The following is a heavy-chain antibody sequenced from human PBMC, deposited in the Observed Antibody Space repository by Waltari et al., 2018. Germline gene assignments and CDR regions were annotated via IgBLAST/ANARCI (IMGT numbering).Heavy chain of an antibody. CDR2: IYYSGST. V-gene: IGHV4-39*01. D-gene: IGHD6-19*01. CDR1: GGSISSSRYY. CDR3: ARHPGGEQWLVPHFDY. J-gene: IGHJ4*02. Sequence: QLQLQESGPGLVKPSETLSLTCTVSGGSISSSRYYWGWIRQPQGKGLEWIGSIYYSGSTYYNPSLKSRVTISVDTSKNQFSLKLSAVTAADTAVYYCARHPGGEQWLVPHFDYWGQGTLVTVSS.